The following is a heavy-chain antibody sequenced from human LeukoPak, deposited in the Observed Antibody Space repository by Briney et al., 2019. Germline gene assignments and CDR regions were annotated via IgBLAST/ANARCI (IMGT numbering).Heavy chain of an antibody. CDR3: ARDTHHDP. Sequence: PGGSLRLSCAASGFTFSSYNMNWVRQAPGKGVEWLSSISSSSSYIYYADSVQGRFTISRDNARNSLYLQMNSLRAEDTAVYYCARDTHHDPWGQGTLVTVSS. J-gene: IGHJ5*02. CDR1: GFTFSSYN. V-gene: IGHV3-21*01. CDR2: ISSSSSYI.